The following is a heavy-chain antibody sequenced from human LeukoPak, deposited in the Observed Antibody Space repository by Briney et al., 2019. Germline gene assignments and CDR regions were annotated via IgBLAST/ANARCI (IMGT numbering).Heavy chain of an antibody. V-gene: IGHV3-48*02. D-gene: IGHD1-14*01. J-gene: IGHJ4*02. CDR1: GFTFSSYS. Sequence: GSLRLSCATSGFTFSSYSMSWVRQAPGNGLEWVSYISSSGSTIYYAASVKGRFTISRDNARKSVSLQMNSLRDEDTAVYYCARTTVFDYWGQGTLVTVSS. CDR3: ARTTVFDY. CDR2: ISSSGSTI.